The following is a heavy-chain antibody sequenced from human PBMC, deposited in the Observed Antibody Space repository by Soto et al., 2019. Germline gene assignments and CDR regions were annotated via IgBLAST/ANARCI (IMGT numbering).Heavy chain of an antibody. CDR3: AKETPYYDVWSGQDDEFDS. V-gene: IGHV3-23*01. CDR1: GFTFSSYA. CDR2: VSGSGTRT. Sequence: EVQLSESGGGLVQPGGSLRLSCAASGFTFSSYAMAWVRQAPGKGLEWVSSVSGSGTRTYYADSVKGRFTISRDNSKNTLDLQMNSLRAEDTAVYYCAKETPYYDVWSGQDDEFDSWGQGTLVTVSS. J-gene: IGHJ4*02. D-gene: IGHD3-3*01.